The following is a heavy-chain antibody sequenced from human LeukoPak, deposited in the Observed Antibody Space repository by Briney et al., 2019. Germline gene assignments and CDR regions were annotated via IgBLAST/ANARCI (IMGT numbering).Heavy chain of an antibody. CDR1: GGTFSSYA. V-gene: IGHV1-2*02. Sequence: ASVKVSCKASGGTFSSYAISWVRQAPGQGLEWMGWINPNSGDTNSAQKFQGRVTMTRDTSISTAYMELRSLRSDDTAVYYCARRYSYAYGYMDVWGKGTTVTVSS. J-gene: IGHJ6*03. CDR3: ARRYSYAYGYMDV. D-gene: IGHD3-16*01. CDR2: INPNSGDT.